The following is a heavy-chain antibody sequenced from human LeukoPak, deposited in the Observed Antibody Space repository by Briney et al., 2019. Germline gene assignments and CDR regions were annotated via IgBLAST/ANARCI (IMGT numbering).Heavy chain of an antibody. D-gene: IGHD3-3*01. CDR3: ARGFLEWLLNWFDP. CDR1: GFTFSSYS. CDR2: ISSSGSTI. Sequence: GGSLRLSCAASGFTFSSYSMNWVRQAPGKGLEWVSYISSSGSTIYYADSVKGRFTISRDNAKNSLYLQMNSLRAEDTAVYYCARGFLEWLLNWFDPWGQGTLVTVSS. V-gene: IGHV3-48*04. J-gene: IGHJ5*02.